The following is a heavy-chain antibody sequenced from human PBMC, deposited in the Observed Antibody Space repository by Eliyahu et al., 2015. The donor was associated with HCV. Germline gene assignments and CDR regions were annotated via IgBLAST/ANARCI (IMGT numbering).Heavy chain of an antibody. CDR2: IYWDDDK. J-gene: IGHJ5*02. CDR3: AHRPTRKPIDYDFWSGYYWDWFDP. D-gene: IGHD3-3*01. CDR1: GFSLSTSGVG. Sequence: QITLKESGPTLVKPTQTLTLTCTFSGFSLSTSGVGVGWIRQPPGKALEWLALIYWDDDKRYSPSLKSRLTITKDTSKNQVVLTMTNMDPVDTATYYCAHRPTRKPIDYDFWSGYYWDWFDPWGQGTLVTVSS. V-gene: IGHV2-5*02.